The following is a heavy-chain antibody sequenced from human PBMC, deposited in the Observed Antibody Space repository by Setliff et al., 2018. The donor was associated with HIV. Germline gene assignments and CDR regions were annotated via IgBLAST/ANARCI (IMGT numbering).Heavy chain of an antibody. CDR1: GGSISSGTYY. CDR3: ARENGRTNYYYYYGMDV. V-gene: IGHV4-61*02. J-gene: IGHJ6*02. Sequence: SETLSLTCTVSGGSISSGTYYWSWVRQPTGKGLEWIGRIYTSGSTNYNPSLKSRVTISLDTSKNQFSLKLSSVTAADTAVYYCARENGRTNYYYYYGMDVWGQGTTVTVSS. CDR2: IYTSGST.